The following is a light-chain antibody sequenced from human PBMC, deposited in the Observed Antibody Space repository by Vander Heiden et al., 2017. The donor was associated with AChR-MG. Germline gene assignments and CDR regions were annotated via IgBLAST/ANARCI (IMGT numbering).Light chain of an antibody. CDR2: DAS. CDR1: QNIGNNY. CDR3: QQDGSSPFT. J-gene: IGKJ2*01. V-gene: IGKV3D-20*01. Sequence: EIVLTQSPATLSLSPGERATLSCGASQNIGNNYLAWYQQKPGRAPRLVIYDASGRATGIPDRFSGSGSGTDFTLTISRLEPEDFAVYYCQQDGSSPFTFGQGTKLDIK.